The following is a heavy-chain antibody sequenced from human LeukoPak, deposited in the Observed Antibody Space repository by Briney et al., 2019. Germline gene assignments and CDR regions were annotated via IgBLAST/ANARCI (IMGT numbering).Heavy chain of an antibody. V-gene: IGHV3-20*04. Sequence: GGSLRLSCAASGFTFDDYGMSWVRQAPGKGLEWVSGINWNGGSTGYADSVKGRFTISRDNAKNSLFLQMNSLRAEDTALYYCARDGGEGYDYGDYGEGYFDYWGQGTLVTVSS. CDR3: ARDGGEGYDYGDYGEGYFDY. D-gene: IGHD4-17*01. CDR2: INWNGGST. J-gene: IGHJ4*02. CDR1: GFTFDDYG.